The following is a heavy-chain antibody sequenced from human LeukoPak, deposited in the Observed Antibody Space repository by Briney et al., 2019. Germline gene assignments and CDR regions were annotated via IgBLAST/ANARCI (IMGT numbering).Heavy chain of an antibody. CDR1: GSTFSSYA. D-gene: IGHD3-10*01. CDR2: ISGSGGST. CDR3: AKRPRGNYLDPFDY. Sequence: PGGSLRLSCAASGSTFSSYAMSWVRQAPGKGLEWVSGISGSGGSTYYADSVKGRFTISRDNSKNRLYLQMNGLRAEDTAVYYCAKRPRGNYLDPFDYWGQGTLVTVSS. J-gene: IGHJ4*02. V-gene: IGHV3-23*01.